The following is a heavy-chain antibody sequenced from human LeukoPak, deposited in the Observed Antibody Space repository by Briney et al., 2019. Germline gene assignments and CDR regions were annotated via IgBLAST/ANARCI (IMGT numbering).Heavy chain of an antibody. CDR3: VKDLSL. CDR2: IWYDGSNK. V-gene: IGHV3-33*03. Sequence: PGGSLRLSCAASGFTFSSYGMHWVRQAPGKGLEWVAVIWYDGSNKYYADSVKGRFTISRDNGKTSVFLQMNSLRAEDTAVYYCVKDLSLWGQGTLVTVSS. J-gene: IGHJ1*01. CDR1: GFTFSSYG.